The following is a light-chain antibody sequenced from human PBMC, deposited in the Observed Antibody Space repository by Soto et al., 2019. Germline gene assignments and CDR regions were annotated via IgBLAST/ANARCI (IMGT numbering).Light chain of an antibody. Sequence: QSALTQPPSASGSPGQSVTISCTGASSDIGTYDSVSWYQQQAGKAPKLIIYEVVKRPSEVPDRFSGSKSGNMASLTVSGLQAEDEADYYCSSYAGRDVYVFGTGTKLTVL. J-gene: IGLJ1*01. V-gene: IGLV2-8*01. CDR2: EVV. CDR1: SSDIGTYDS. CDR3: SSYAGRDVYV.